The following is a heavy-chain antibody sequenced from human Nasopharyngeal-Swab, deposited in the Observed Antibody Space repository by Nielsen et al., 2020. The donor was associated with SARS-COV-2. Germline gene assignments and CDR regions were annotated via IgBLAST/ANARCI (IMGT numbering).Heavy chain of an antibody. D-gene: IGHD3-22*01. J-gene: IGHJ4*02. CDR2: ISELGTGI. Sequence: GESLKISCAASGFSITTYGMTWVRQAPGKGLEWISGISELGTGIYYADSVWGRFTISRDTSKNTVYLQMNSLRAEDTAVYYCARYDDYYDSSGYAYWGQGTLVTVSS. CDR1: GFSITTYG. V-gene: IGHV3-23*01. CDR3: ARYDDYYDSSGYAY.